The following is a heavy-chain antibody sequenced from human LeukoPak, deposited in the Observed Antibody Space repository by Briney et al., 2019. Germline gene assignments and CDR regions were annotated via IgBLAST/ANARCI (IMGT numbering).Heavy chain of an antibody. D-gene: IGHD2-15*01. CDR1: GGSISSYY. CDR3: ASKTGVLGYCSGGSCYGAFDI. V-gene: IGHV4-59*08. CDR2: IYYSGST. J-gene: IGHJ3*02. Sequence: SETLSLTCTVSGGSISSYYWSWIRQPPGKGLEWIGYIYYSGSTNYNPSLKSRVTISVDTSKDQFSLKLSSVTAADTAVYYCASKTGVLGYCSGGSCYGAFDIWSQGTMVTVSS.